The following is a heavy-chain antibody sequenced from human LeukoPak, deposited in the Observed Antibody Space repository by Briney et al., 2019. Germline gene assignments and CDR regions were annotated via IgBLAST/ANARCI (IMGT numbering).Heavy chain of an antibody. D-gene: IGHD5-12*01. CDR1: GFTFSSYA. V-gene: IGHV3-23*01. Sequence: GGSLRLSCAASGFTFSSYAMSWVRQAPGKGLEWVSAISGSGGSTYYADSVKGRFTISRDNSKNTLYLQMNSLRAEDTAVYYCAKDLTGRIVATWAYYWGQGTLVTVSS. CDR3: AKDLTGRIVATWAYY. J-gene: IGHJ4*02. CDR2: ISGSGGST.